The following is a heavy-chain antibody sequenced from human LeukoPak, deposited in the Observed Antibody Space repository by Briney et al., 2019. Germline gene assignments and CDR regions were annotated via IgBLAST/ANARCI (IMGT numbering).Heavy chain of an antibody. Sequence: GGSLRLSCAASGFTFSSYAMSWVRQAPGKGLEWVSAISGSGGSTYYADSVEGRFTISRDNSKNTLYLQMNSLRAEDTAVYYCAKSPAFSVAVAGNWFDPWGQGTLVTVSS. CDR2: ISGSGGST. D-gene: IGHD6-19*01. V-gene: IGHV3-23*01. CDR3: AKSPAFSVAVAGNWFDP. CDR1: GFTFSSYA. J-gene: IGHJ5*02.